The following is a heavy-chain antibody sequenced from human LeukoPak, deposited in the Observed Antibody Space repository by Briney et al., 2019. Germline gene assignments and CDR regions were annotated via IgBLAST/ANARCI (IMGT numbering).Heavy chain of an antibody. V-gene: IGHV1-18*01. CDR2: ISAYNGAT. J-gene: IGHJ6*03. CDR1: GYSFTSYG. CDR3: ARQQLEWATIRNVGYYQYYYMDV. D-gene: IGHD1-1*01. Sequence: GASVKVSCKASGYSFTSYGISWVRQAPGQGLEWMGWISAYNGATNHAHKFQCRVTMTTDTPTTTAYMELRSLRSDDTAVYYCARQQLEWATIRNVGYYQYYYMDVWGKGTTVTVSS.